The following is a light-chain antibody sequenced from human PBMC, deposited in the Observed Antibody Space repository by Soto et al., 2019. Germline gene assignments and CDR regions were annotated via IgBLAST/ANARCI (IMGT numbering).Light chain of an antibody. Sequence: QSALAQPASVSGSPGQSVTISCTGTSSDVGAYNSVSWYQQHPDKAPQLMIYKGTQRPSGVSNRFSGSTSGNAASLTISGLQAGDEAEYFCCSSAPESTYVFGTGTKLTVL. V-gene: IGLV2-23*01. CDR1: SSDVGAYNS. CDR3: CSSAPESTYV. J-gene: IGLJ1*01. CDR2: KGT.